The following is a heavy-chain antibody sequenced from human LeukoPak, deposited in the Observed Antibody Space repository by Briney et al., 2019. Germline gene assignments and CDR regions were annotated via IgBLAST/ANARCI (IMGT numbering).Heavy chain of an antibody. V-gene: IGHV3-15*01. Sequence: PGGSLRLSCAASGFTFSNAWMSWVRQAPGKGLEWVGRIKSKTDGGTTDNAAPVKGRFTISRDDSKNTLYLQMNSLKTEDTAVYYCTTGFVTELYYYYGMDVWGQGTTVTVSS. CDR1: GFTFSNAW. J-gene: IGHJ6*02. CDR3: TTGFVTELYYYYGMDV. CDR2: IKSKTDGGTT. D-gene: IGHD1-14*01.